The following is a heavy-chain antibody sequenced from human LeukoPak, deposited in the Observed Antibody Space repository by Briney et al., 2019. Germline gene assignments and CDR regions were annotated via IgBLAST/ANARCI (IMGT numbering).Heavy chain of an antibody. CDR2: IYYSGST. Sequence: PSGTLSLTCTVSGGSISSSSYYWGWIRQPPGKGLEWIGSIYYSGSTYYNPSLKSRVTISVDTSKNQFSLKLSSVTAADTAVYYCARDQGWRGSSWYREGNWFDPWGQGTLVTVSS. D-gene: IGHD6-13*01. CDR1: GGSISSSSYY. J-gene: IGHJ5*02. V-gene: IGHV4-39*07. CDR3: ARDQGWRGSSWYREGNWFDP.